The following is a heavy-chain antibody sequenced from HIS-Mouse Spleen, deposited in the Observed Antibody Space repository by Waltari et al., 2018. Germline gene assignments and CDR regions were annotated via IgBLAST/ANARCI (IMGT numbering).Heavy chain of an antibody. CDR3: AREIPYSSSWYDWYFDL. CDR2: SNYSGST. V-gene: IGHV4-39*07. CDR1: GGSISSSSYY. Sequence: QLQLQESGPGLVKPSETLSLTCTVSGGSISSSSYYWGWIRRPPGKGLEWSGSSNYSGSTYYNPSLKGRVTISVDTSKNQFSLKLSSVTAADTAVYYCAREIPYSSSWYDWYFDLWGRGTLVTVSS. D-gene: IGHD6-13*01. J-gene: IGHJ2*01.